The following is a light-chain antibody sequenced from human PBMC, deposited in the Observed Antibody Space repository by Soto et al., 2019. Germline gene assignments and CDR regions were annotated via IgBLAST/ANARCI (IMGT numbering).Light chain of an antibody. CDR1: SSNIGSNY. V-gene: IGLV1-47*01. CDR2: RNN. J-gene: IGLJ3*02. CDR3: AAWDDSLSGREV. Sequence: QSVLTQPPSASGTPGQRVTISCSGSSSNIGSNYVYWYQQLPGTAPKLLIYRNNQRPSGVPDRFSGSKSGTSASLAISGLRSDDEADYYCAAWDDSLSGREVFGGGTKLTVL.